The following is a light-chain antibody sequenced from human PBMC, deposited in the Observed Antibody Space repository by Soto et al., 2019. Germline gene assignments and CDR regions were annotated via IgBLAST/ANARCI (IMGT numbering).Light chain of an antibody. V-gene: IGLV1-40*01. Sequence: QSVLTQPPSVYGAPGQRVTISCTGSSSNIGAGYDVHWYQQLPGTAPKLLIYGNSNRPSGVPDRFSGSKSGTSASLAITGLQAEDEADYYCQSHDSSLSGLWVFGGGTKLTVL. CDR1: SSNIGAGYD. CDR2: GNS. CDR3: QSHDSSLSGLWV. J-gene: IGLJ3*02.